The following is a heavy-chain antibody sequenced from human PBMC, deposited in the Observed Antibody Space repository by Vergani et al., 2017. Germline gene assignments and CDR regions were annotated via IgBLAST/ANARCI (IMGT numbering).Heavy chain of an antibody. Sequence: QVQLVQSGAEVKKPGSSVKVSCKASGGTFSSYAISWVRQAPGQGLEWMGRIIPIFGTANYAQKFQGRVTITADESTSTAYMELSSLRSEDTAVYYCARDLGYCSGGSCYGYGFDDYWGQGTLVTVSS. J-gene: IGHJ4*02. V-gene: IGHV1-69*13. D-gene: IGHD2-15*01. CDR3: ARDLGYCSGGSCYGYGFDDY. CDR1: GGTFSSYA. CDR2: IIPIFGTA.